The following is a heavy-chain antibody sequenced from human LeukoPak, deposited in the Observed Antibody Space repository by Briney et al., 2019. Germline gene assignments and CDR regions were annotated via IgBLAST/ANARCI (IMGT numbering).Heavy chain of an antibody. J-gene: IGHJ4*02. CDR1: GGSISGYS. CDR2: IYYSGTT. V-gene: IGHV4-59*01. D-gene: IGHD5-12*01. Sequence: SETLSLTCTVSGGSISGYSWTWIRQPPGKGLEWIGYIYYSGTTYYNPSLKSRVTISVDASKNQFSLNLSSVGAADTAVYYCARAGGHSGYASSWGQGTLVTVSS. CDR3: ARAGGHSGYASS.